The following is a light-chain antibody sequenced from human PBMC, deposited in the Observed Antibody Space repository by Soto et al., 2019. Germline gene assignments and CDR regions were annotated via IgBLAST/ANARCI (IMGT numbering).Light chain of an antibody. CDR1: SSNIGSNT. CDR2: GNN. CDR3: ATWDDSLNGYV. V-gene: IGLV1-44*01. Sequence: QSVLTQPPSASGTPGQRVTISCSGSSSNIGSNTVIWYQQLPGTAPNLLIFGNNQRPSGVPDRFSGSKSGTSASLAISGLQSEAEADYYCATWDDSLNGYVFGTGTKVTAL. J-gene: IGLJ1*01.